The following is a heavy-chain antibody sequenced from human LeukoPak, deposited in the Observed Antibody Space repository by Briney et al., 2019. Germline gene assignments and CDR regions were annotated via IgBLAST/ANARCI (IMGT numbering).Heavy chain of an antibody. Sequence: SETLSLTCTVSGGSICSGSYYWSRIRQPAGKGLEWIGRIYTSGSTNYNPSLKSRVTISVDTSKNQFSLKLSSVTAADTAVYYCARATVIRVDYWGQGTLVTVSS. D-gene: IGHD4-11*01. J-gene: IGHJ4*02. CDR3: ARATVIRVDY. CDR2: IYTSGST. CDR1: GGSICSGSYY. V-gene: IGHV4-61*02.